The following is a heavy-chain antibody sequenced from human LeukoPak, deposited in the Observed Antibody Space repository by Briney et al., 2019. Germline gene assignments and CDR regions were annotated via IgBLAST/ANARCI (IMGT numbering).Heavy chain of an antibody. J-gene: IGHJ4*02. V-gene: IGHV3-15*05. Sequence: GESLRLSCAASGFTFTNAWMTWVRQAPGKGLEWVGRIKSKGDGETTDYASFVKGKFSMSRDDSRATMYLQMYSLEAEDTAVYYCTTDLGATMIRGVIVSWGQGALVTVSS. CDR2: IKSKGDGETT. CDR3: TTDLGATMIRGVIVS. CDR1: GFTFTNAW. D-gene: IGHD3-10*01.